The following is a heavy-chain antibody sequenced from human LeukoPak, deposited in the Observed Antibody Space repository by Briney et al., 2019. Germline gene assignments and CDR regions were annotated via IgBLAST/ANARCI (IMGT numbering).Heavy chain of an antibody. V-gene: IGHV4-39*07. Sequence: SETLSLTCTVSGGSISSSSYYWGWIRQPPGKGLEWIGSIYYSGSTYYNPSLKSRVTISVDTSKNQFSLKLSSVTAADTAVYYCARDFKTRNYGDYPAAFDIWGQGTMVTVSS. CDR1: GGSISSSSYY. D-gene: IGHD4-17*01. CDR3: ARDFKTRNYGDYPAAFDI. J-gene: IGHJ3*02. CDR2: IYYSGST.